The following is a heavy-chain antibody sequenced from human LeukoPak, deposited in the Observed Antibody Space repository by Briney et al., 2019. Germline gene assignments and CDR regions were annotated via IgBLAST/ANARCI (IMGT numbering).Heavy chain of an antibody. V-gene: IGHV1-8*01. CDR3: ATRPKYCSSTSCYSFDY. CDR1: GYTFTSYD. D-gene: IGHD2-2*01. Sequence: ASVKVSCKASGYTFTSYDINWVRQATGQGLEWMGWMNPNSGNTGYAQKFQGRVTMTRNTSISTAYMELSSLRSEDMAVYYCATRPKYCSSTSCYSFDYWGQGTLVTVSS. J-gene: IGHJ4*02. CDR2: MNPNSGNT.